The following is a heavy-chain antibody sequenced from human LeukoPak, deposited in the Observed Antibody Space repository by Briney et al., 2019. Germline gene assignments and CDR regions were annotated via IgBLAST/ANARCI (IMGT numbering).Heavy chain of an antibody. CDR3: AKMYGSGGWGLDY. J-gene: IGHJ4*02. CDR2: ISGSGGST. Sequence: PGGSLRLSCAASGFSFDDYGMFRVRQAPGKGLEWVAGISGSGGSTYYADSVKGRFTISRDNSKNTLYLQMNSLRAEDTAVYYCAKMYGSGGWGLDYWGQGTLVTVSS. D-gene: IGHD3-10*01. V-gene: IGHV3-23*01. CDR1: GFSFDDYG.